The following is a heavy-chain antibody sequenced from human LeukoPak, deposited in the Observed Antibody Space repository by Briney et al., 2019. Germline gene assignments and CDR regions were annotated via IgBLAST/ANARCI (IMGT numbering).Heavy chain of an antibody. CDR2: IYYSGST. CDR3: ARVDYSNSLFDY. V-gene: IGHV4-31*03. J-gene: IGHJ4*02. Sequence: SETLSLTCTVSGGSISSGGYYWSWIRQHPGKGLEWIGYIYYSGSTYYNPSLKSRVTISVDTSKNQFSLKLSSVTAADTAVYYCARVDYSNSLFDYWGQGTLVTVSS. D-gene: IGHD4-11*01. CDR1: GGSISSGGYY.